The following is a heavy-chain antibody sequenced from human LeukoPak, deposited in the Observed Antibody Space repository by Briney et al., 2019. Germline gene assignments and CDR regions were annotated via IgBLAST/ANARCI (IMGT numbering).Heavy chain of an antibody. D-gene: IGHD1-7*01. CDR2: IYYSGST. V-gene: IGHV4-39*07. Sequence: SETLSLTCTVSGGSISSSSYYWGWIRQPPGKGLEWIGSIYYSGSTYYNPSLKSRVTISVDTSKNQFSLKLSSVTAADTAVYYCARERIVAGTTPTSDYYYYYMDVWGKGTTVTVSS. CDR1: GGSISSSSYY. CDR3: ARERIVAGTTPTSDYYYYYMDV. J-gene: IGHJ6*03.